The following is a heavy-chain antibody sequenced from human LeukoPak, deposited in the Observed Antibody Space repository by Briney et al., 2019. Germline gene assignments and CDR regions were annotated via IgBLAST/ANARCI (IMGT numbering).Heavy chain of an antibody. V-gene: IGHV4-34*01. J-gene: IGHJ4*02. CDR2: INHSGNT. Sequence: SETLSLTCAVFGGSFGDYSWTWVRQPPGKGLEWIGEINHSGNTNYSPSLKTRVTISIDTSKNQFSPNLNSVTAADTAVYYCARGGSSVDYWGQGTLVTVSS. D-gene: IGHD6-6*01. CDR3: ARGGSSVDY. CDR1: GGSFGDYS.